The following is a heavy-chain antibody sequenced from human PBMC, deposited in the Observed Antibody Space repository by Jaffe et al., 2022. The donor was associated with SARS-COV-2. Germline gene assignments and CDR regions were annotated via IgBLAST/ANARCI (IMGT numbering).Heavy chain of an antibody. D-gene: IGHD3-10*01. Sequence: EVQLVESGGDLVQPGGSLRLSCAASGFTFTTYWMNWVRQAPGKGLEWVANIKEDGSVKYYVDSVKGRFTISRDNPKNSLYLQMNSLRAEDTAVYYCARSLTVRRRYGSGNHILGCFDSWGQGTLVTVSS. CDR3: ARSLTVRRRYGSGNHILGCFDS. J-gene: IGHJ4*02. CDR1: GFTFTTYW. CDR2: IKEDGSVK. V-gene: IGHV3-7*03.